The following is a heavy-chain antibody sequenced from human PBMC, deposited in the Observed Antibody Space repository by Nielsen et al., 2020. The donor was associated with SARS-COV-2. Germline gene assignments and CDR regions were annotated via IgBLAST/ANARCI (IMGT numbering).Heavy chain of an antibody. V-gene: IGHV3-13*05. CDR1: GFSFSSFD. J-gene: IGHJ3*02. CDR3: VRRGVSDGLDI. Sequence: GGSLRLSCTASGFSFSSFDMHWVRQVTGKGLEWVAGVGTAGNPYPPGSVKGQFTISRENANNSLFLQMNSLGAGDTAVYYCVRRGVSDGLDIWGQGTMVTVSS. D-gene: IGHD3-10*01. CDR2: VGTAGNP.